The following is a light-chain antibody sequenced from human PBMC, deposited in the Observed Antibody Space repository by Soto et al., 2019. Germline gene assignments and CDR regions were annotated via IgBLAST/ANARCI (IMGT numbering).Light chain of an antibody. Sequence: DIQMTQSPFTLSAFVGGTVPGTFRASQSVSSWLAWYQQKPGKAPKLLIYDASSLESGVPSRFSGSGSGTEFTLTISSLQPDDFATYYCQQYNSYSRTFGQGTKVDIK. J-gene: IGKJ1*01. CDR2: DAS. V-gene: IGKV1-5*01. CDR1: QSVSSW. CDR3: QQYNSYSRT.